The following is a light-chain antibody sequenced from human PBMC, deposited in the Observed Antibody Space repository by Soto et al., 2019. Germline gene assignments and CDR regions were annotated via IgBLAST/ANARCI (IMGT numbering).Light chain of an antibody. V-gene: IGKV1-6*01. CDR1: QAIRND. CDR3: LHDYSYPRT. J-gene: IGKJ1*01. Sequence: IEMTQSPSSLSASVGDRVIITCRASQAIRNDLVWYQQKPGKVPKLLIYTASTLQSGVPSRFSGSGSGADLTLTIRSLQPEDSATYYCLHDYSYPRTFGQGTKVDNK. CDR2: TAS.